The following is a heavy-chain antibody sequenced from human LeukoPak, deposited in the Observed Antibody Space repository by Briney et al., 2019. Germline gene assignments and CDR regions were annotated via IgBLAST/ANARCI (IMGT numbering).Heavy chain of an antibody. D-gene: IGHD1-26*01. J-gene: IGHJ4*02. V-gene: IGHV4-34*01. CDR2: INHGGTA. Sequence: PETLSLTCAVYGGSFSDYCWSWIRQPPGEGLEWIGEINHGGTANYNPSLKSRVTISVDTSKNQFSLKLNSVTAADTAVYYCARARGRAGARFDYWGQGTLVTVSS. CDR3: ARARGRAGARFDY. CDR1: GGSFSDYC.